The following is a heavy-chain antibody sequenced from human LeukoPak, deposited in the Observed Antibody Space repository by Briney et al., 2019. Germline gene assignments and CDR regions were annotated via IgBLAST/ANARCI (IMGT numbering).Heavy chain of an antibody. CDR3: ARDDDYGDSLLDY. D-gene: IGHD4-17*01. V-gene: IGHV3-30*01. Sequence: PGGSLRLSCAASGFTFSSYAMHWVRQAPGKGLEWVAVISYDGSNKYYADSVKGRFTISRDNSKNTLYLQMNSLRAEDTAVYYCARDDDYGDSLLDYWGQGTLVTVSS. J-gene: IGHJ4*02. CDR1: GFTFSSYA. CDR2: ISYDGSNK.